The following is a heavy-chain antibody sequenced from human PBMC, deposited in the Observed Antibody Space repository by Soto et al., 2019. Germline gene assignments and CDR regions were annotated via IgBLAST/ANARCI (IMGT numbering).Heavy chain of an antibody. J-gene: IGHJ4*02. D-gene: IGHD5-18*01. CDR2: IYHSGST. Sequence: SETLSLTCAVSGGSISSSNWWSWVRQPPGKGLEWIGEIYHSGSTNYNPSLKSRVTISVDKSKNQFSLKLNSVTAADTAVYYCARRPLDTAMLNNDYWGQETLVPFSS. CDR1: GGSISSSNW. CDR3: ARRPLDTAMLNNDY. V-gene: IGHV4-4*02.